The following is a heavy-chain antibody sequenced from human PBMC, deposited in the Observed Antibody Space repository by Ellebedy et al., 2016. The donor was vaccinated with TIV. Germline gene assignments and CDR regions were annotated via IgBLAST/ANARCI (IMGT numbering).Heavy chain of an antibody. CDR1: GFTFYNFG. D-gene: IGHD3-10*01. CDR3: VTAPIKGSYFTAFHM. CDR2: VSSDGGTK. Sequence: GESLKISXAASGFTFYNFGLHWVRQAPGKGLEWVAVVSSDGGTKHYGDSVKGRFTISRDNSKNTLYLQMNSLRAEDTAMYYCVTAPIKGSYFTAFHMWGQGTMVTVSS. V-gene: IGHV3-30*03. J-gene: IGHJ3*02.